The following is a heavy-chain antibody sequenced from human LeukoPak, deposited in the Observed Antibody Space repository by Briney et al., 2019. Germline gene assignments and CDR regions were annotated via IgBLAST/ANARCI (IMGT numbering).Heavy chain of an antibody. D-gene: IGHD3-9*01. V-gene: IGHV4-34*01. CDR3: ARVNYDILTGPYFDY. Sequence: SETLSLTCAVYGGSFSGYYWSWIRQPPGKGLEWIGEINHSGSTNYNPSLKSRVTISVDTSKNQFSLKLSSVTAADTAVYYCARVNYDILTGPYFDYWGQGTLVTVSS. CDR2: INHSGST. J-gene: IGHJ4*02. CDR1: GGSFSGYY.